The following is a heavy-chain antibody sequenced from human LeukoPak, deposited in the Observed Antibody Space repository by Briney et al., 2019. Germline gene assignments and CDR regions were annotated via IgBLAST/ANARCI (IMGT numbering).Heavy chain of an antibody. CDR2: ISSSSSTI. CDR1: GFTFSSYS. Sequence: PGGSLRLSCAASGFTFSSYSMNWVRRAPGKGLEWVSYISSSSSTIYYADSVKGRFTISRDNAKNSLYLQMNSLRDEDTAVYYCARVAGKYNRDAFDIWGQGTMVTVSS. D-gene: IGHD1-20*01. CDR3: ARVAGKYNRDAFDI. V-gene: IGHV3-48*02. J-gene: IGHJ3*02.